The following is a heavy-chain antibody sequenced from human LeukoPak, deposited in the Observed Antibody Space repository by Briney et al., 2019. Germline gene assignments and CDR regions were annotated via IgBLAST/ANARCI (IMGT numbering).Heavy chain of an antibody. J-gene: IGHJ4*02. Sequence: GGSLRLSCAASGFTFSSYWMSWVRLAPGKGLEWVANIKQDGSEKYYVDSVKGRFTISRDNAKNSLYLQMNSLRAEDTAVYYCARDRQYYDFWTFDYWGQGTLVTVSS. CDR2: IKQDGSEK. CDR1: GFTFSSYW. CDR3: ARDRQYYDFWTFDY. V-gene: IGHV3-7*01. D-gene: IGHD3-3*01.